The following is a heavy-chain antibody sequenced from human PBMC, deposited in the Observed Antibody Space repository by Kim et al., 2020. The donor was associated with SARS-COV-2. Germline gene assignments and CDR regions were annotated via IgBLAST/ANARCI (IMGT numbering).Heavy chain of an antibody. CDR1: GGTFSSYT. V-gene: IGHV1-69*02. Sequence: SVKVSCKASGGTFSSYTISWVRQAPGQGLEWMGRIIPILGIANYAQKFQGRVTITADKSTSTAYMELSSLRSEDTAVYYCAYQGLGYCSSTSCYPQTYLLYYYYYGMDVWGQGTTVTVSS. J-gene: IGHJ6*02. CDR3: AYQGLGYCSSTSCYPQTYLLYYYYYGMDV. CDR2: IIPILGIA. D-gene: IGHD2-2*01.